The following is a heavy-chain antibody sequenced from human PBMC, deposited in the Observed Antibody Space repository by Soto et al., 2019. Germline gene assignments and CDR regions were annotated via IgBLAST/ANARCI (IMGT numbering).Heavy chain of an antibody. CDR1: GYSFTSYW. D-gene: IGHD2-2*01. CDR2: IYPGDSDT. V-gene: IGHV5-51*01. J-gene: IGHJ3*02. Sequence: PGESLKISCKGSGYSFTSYWIGWVRQMPGKVLAWMGIIYPGDSDTRYSPSFQGQVTISADKSISTAYLQWSSLKASDTAMYYCARHRTYCSSTSCYRHYAFDIWGQGXMVTV. CDR3: ARHRTYCSSTSCYRHYAFDI.